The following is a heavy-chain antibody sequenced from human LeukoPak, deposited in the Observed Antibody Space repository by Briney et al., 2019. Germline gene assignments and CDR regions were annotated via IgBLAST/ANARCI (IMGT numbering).Heavy chain of an antibody. V-gene: IGHV4-59*08. CDR1: GGSIYSYY. Sequence: SETLSLTCTVSGGSIYSYYWSWVRQPPGKGLEWIAYIYYTGTTNYNPSLKSRVTISVDTSKEQFSLKLTSVTAADTAVYYCARWLYYYDSSGYLDYWGQGTLVTVSS. CDR2: IYYTGTT. D-gene: IGHD3-22*01. J-gene: IGHJ4*02. CDR3: ARWLYYYDSSGYLDY.